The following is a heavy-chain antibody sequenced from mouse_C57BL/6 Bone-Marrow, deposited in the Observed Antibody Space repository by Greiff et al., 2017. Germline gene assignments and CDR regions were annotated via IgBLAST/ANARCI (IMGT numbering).Heavy chain of an antibody. CDR2: IHPNSGST. J-gene: IGHJ2*01. CDR1: GYTFTSYW. Sequence: QVQLKESGAELVKPGASVKLSCKASGYTFTSYWMHWVKQRPGQGLEWIGMIHPNSGSTNYNEKFKSKATLTVDKSSSTAYMQLSSLTSEDSAVYYCARDYGSYYWGQGTTLTVSS. D-gene: IGHD1-1*01. V-gene: IGHV1-64*01. CDR3: ARDYGSYY.